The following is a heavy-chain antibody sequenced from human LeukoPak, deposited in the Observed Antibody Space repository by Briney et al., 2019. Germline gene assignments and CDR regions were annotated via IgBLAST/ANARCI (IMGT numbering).Heavy chain of an antibody. D-gene: IGHD2-8*01. CDR2: IKQDGSEK. Sequence: GGSLRLSCTASEFPLSSYWMAWVRQTPGKGLAWVANIKQDGSEKYYVDSVKGRFTISRDNARNSLYLQMNSLRAEDTAIFYCARVNPLMAPGAFDIWGQGTMVAVSS. CDR1: EFPLSSYW. CDR3: ARVNPLMAPGAFDI. V-gene: IGHV3-7*01. J-gene: IGHJ3*02.